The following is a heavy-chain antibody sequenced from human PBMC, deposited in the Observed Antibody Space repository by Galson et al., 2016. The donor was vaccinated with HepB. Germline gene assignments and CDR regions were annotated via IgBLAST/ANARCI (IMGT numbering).Heavy chain of an antibody. V-gene: IGHV4-31*03. CDR2: IYDSGST. J-gene: IGHJ5*02. Sequence: TLSLTCTVSGGSIRGGDHYWSWVRQHPGKGLEWIGNIYDSGSTYYNPSLQSRVAISVDTSKNQFSLNVEFVTAADTAVYYCARDKIKVAGTLDAWGQGTLVIVSS. CDR3: ARDKIKVAGTLDA. D-gene: IGHD6-19*01. CDR1: GGSIRGGDHY.